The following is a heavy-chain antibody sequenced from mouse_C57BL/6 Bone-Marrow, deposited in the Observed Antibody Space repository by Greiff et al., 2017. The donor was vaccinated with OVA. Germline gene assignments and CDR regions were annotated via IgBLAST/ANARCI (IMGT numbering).Heavy chain of an antibody. D-gene: IGHD1-1*01. V-gene: IGHV1-26*01. Sequence: EVKLQQSGPELVKPGASVKISCKASGYTFTDYYMNWVKQSHGKSLEWIGDINPNNGGTSYNQKFKGKATLTVDKSSSTAYMELRSLTSEDSAVYYCARIYYYGSSYFWGQGTALTVSS. CDR1: GYTFTDYY. CDR3: ARIYYYGSSYF. CDR2: INPNNGGT. J-gene: IGHJ2*01.